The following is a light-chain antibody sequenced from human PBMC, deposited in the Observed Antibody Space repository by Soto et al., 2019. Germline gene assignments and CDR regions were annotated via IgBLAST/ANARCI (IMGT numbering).Light chain of an antibody. Sequence: QSALTQPASVSGSPGQSITISCTGTSSDVGGYNYVSWYQRHPGEAPKLIIYDVSNRPSGVSDRFSGSKSGNTASLTISGRQAEDEADYYCSSYTSSISYVFGTGTKVTVL. V-gene: IGLV2-14*03. CDR3: SSYTSSISYV. J-gene: IGLJ1*01. CDR1: SSDVGGYNY. CDR2: DVS.